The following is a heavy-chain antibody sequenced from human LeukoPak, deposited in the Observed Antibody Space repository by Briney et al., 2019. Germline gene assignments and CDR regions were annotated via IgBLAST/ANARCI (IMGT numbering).Heavy chain of an antibody. D-gene: IGHD2-2*01. V-gene: IGHV3-7*01. CDR2: IKQDGSEK. J-gene: IGHJ4*02. CDR3: ARSRGPYCSSTSCPGYYFDY. Sequence: GGSLRLSCAASGFTFSSYSMSWVRQAPGKGLEWVANIKQDGSEKYYVDSVKGRFTISRDNAKNSLYLQMNSLRAEDTAVYYCARSRGPYCSSTSCPGYYFDYWGQGTLVTVSS. CDR1: GFTFSSYS.